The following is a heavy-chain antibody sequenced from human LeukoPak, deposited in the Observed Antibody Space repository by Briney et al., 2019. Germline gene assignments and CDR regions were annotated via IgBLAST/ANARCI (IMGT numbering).Heavy chain of an antibody. D-gene: IGHD1-1*01. CDR1: GFTFSSYA. CDR3: ARDGLQVPDWNNYYYYYGMDV. CDR2: ISYDGSNK. Sequence: GRSLRLSYAASGFTFSSYAMHWVRQAPGKGLEWVAVISYDGSNKHYADSVKGRFTISRDNSKNTLYLQMNSLRAEDTAVYYRARDGLQVPDWNNYYYYYGMDVWGQGTTVTVSS. J-gene: IGHJ6*02. V-gene: IGHV3-30-3*01.